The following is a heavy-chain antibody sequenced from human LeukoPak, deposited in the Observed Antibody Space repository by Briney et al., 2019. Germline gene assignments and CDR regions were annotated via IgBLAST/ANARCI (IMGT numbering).Heavy chain of an antibody. Sequence: EASVKVSCKASGYTFTGQAMHWVRQAPGQGLEWMGWINPNTGGTTYAQEFQGRVTMTTDTSINTAYMELSGLRSDDTAVYYCASYPRYSSLHPFDYWGQGTLVTVST. CDR2: INPNTGGT. D-gene: IGHD6-13*01. J-gene: IGHJ4*02. V-gene: IGHV1-2*02. CDR1: GYTFTGQA. CDR3: ASYPRYSSLHPFDY.